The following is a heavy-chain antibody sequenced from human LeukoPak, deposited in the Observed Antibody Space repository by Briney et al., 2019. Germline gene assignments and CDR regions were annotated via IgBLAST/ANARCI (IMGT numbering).Heavy chain of an antibody. D-gene: IGHD6-19*01. CDR3: AREEYSSGWYGY. V-gene: IGHV1-2*02. Sequence: ASVKVSCKASGYAFSGYYIHWVRQAPGQGLEWMGWINPNSGGTNYAQKFQGRVTMTRDTSISTAYMELSRLRSDDTAVYYCAREEYSSGWYGYWGQGTLVTVSS. CDR2: INPNSGGT. J-gene: IGHJ4*02. CDR1: GYAFSGYY.